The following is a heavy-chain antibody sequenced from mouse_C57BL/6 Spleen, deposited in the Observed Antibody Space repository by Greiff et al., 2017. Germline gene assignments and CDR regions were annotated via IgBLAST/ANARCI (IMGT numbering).Heavy chain of an antibody. CDR2: IDPEDGAT. J-gene: IGHJ3*01. V-gene: IGHV14-2*01. CDR3: ARGMFYYDYDGCFAY. Sequence: VQLQQSGAELVKPGASVKLSCTASGFNIKDYYMHWVKQRTEQGLEWIGRIDPEDGATKYAPKFPGKATIAADTSSNTAYLQLSSLTSEDTAVYYCARGMFYYDYDGCFAYWGQGTLVTVSA. D-gene: IGHD2-4*01. CDR1: GFNIKDYY.